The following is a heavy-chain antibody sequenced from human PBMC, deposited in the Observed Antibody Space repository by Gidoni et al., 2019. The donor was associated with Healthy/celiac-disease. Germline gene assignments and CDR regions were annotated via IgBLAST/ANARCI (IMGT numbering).Heavy chain of an antibody. CDR2: INHSGST. D-gene: IGHD5-12*01. Sequence: QVQLQQWGAGLLKPSETLSLTCAVYGGSFSGYYWSWIRQPPGKGLEWIGEINHSGSTNYNPSLKSRVTISVDTSKNQFSLKLSSVTAADTAVYYCASSHTVAPYYFDYWGQGTLVTVSS. V-gene: IGHV4-34*01. CDR1: GGSFSGYY. CDR3: ASSHTVAPYYFDY. J-gene: IGHJ4*02.